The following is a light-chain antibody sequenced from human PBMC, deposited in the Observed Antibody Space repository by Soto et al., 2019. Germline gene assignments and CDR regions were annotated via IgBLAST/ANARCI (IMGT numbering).Light chain of an antibody. J-gene: IGKJ1*01. V-gene: IGKV1-5*01. Sequence: DIQMTQSPSTLSASVGDRVTITCRASQSISSWLAWYQQKPGKATKLLIYDASSLESGVPSMCSGSGSGTEFTLTISSLQPDDFVTYYCQQYNAYSTFGQGTKVDI. CDR2: DAS. CDR1: QSISSW. CDR3: QQYNAYST.